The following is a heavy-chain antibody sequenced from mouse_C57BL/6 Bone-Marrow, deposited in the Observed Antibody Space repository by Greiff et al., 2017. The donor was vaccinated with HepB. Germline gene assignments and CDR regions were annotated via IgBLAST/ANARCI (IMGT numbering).Heavy chain of an antibody. J-gene: IGHJ4*01. CDR2: INPNNGGT. CDR3: ARTEFPLDYYAMDY. V-gene: IGHV1-18*01. CDR1: GYTFTDYN. Sequence: EVQLQQSGPELVKPGASVKIPCKASGYTFTDYNMDWVKQSHGKSLEWIGDINPNNGGTIYNQKFKGKATLTVDKSSSTAYMELRSLTSEDTAVYYCARTEFPLDYYAMDYWGQGTSVTVSS.